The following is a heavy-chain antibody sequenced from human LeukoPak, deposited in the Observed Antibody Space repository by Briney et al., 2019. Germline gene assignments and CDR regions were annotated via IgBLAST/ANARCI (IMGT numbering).Heavy chain of an antibody. V-gene: IGHV3-21*01. CDR3: ARDAGSGRLLPY. Sequence: PGGSLRLSCAASGFTFSSYSMNWVRQAPGKGLEWVSSISSSSSYIYYADSVKGRFTISRDNAKNSLYLQMNSLRAEDTAVYYCARDAGSGRLLPYWGQETLVTASS. D-gene: IGHD3-10*01. CDR2: ISSSSSYI. J-gene: IGHJ4*02. CDR1: GFTFSSYS.